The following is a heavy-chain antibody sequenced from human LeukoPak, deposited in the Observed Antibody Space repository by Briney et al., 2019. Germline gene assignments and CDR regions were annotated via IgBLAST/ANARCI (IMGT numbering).Heavy chain of an antibody. CDR3: ARVGGWNFDL. Sequence: PSETLSLTCTVSGGSISNYYWSWIRQPAGKGLEWIGRIYSSGSTNYNPSLKSRLTMSVDTSKNQFSLKPSSVTAADTAVYYCARVGGWNFDLWGRGTLVTVSS. J-gene: IGHJ2*01. CDR2: IYSSGST. D-gene: IGHD1-26*01. V-gene: IGHV4-4*07. CDR1: GGSISNYY.